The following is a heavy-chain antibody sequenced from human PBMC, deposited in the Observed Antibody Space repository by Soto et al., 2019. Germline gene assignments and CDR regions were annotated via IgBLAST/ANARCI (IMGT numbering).Heavy chain of an antibody. CDR3: AREKWLVRRNDPFDI. CDR2: INPNGGST. V-gene: IGHV1-46*01. J-gene: IGHJ3*02. CDR1: GYTFINYY. D-gene: IGHD6-19*01. Sequence: QVQLVQSGAEVKKPGASVKVSCKASGYTFINYYMHWVRQAPGQGLEWMGIINPNGGSTTYAQKFQGRVTVTRDTSTNTVNMEVSSLRSEDTAVYYCAREKWLVRRNDPFDIWGQGTMVTVSS.